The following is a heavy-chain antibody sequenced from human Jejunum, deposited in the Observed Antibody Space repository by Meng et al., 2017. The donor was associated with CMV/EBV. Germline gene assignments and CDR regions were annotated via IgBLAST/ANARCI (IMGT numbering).Heavy chain of an antibody. CDR1: SVRRIDYC. D-gene: IGHD3-22*01. Sequence: SVRRIDYCWSWIRQAPGKGLGWIGYFYYSGSPKYNPSLKSRVTISGDTSKNQFSLNLSSVTAADTAVYYCARGVTYYYDNSYYGPDVWGQGTTVTVSS. J-gene: IGHJ6*02. CDR2: FYYSGSP. CDR3: ARGVTYYYDNSYYGPDV. V-gene: IGHV4-61*08.